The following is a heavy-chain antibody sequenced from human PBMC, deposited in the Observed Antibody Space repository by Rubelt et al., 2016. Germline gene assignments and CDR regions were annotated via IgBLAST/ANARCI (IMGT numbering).Heavy chain of an antibody. Sequence: QLQLSGPRLVKPSETLSLTCTVSGGSISSTAYYWGWVRQPPGKGLEWIGSIYSGWGADCNPSLKSRVTISVDTSNHRFSLKLRTGAASDTADYYCARRGPSYDWFDPWGPGALVTVSS. CDR1: GGSISSTAYY. CDR3: ARRGPSYDWFDP. CDR2: IYSGWGA. V-gene: IGHV4-39*07. J-gene: IGHJ5*02. D-gene: IGHD3-10*01.